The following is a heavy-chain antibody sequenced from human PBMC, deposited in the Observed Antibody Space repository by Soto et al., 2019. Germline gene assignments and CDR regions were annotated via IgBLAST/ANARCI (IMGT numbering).Heavy chain of an antibody. V-gene: IGHV6-1*01. CDR3: AREIIAAAGSYYFDY. CDR1: GDSVSSNTAS. CDR2: TYFRSKWYN. D-gene: IGHD6-13*01. Sequence: SQTLSLTCAISGDSVSSNTASWNWIRQSPSRGLEWLGRTYFRSKWYNDYAVSVKSRIIINPDTSKNQFSLKLSSVTAADTAVYYCAREIIAAAGSYYFDYWGQGTLVTVSS. J-gene: IGHJ4*02.